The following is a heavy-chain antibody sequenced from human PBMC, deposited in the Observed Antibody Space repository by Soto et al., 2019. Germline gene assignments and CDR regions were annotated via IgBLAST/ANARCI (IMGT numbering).Heavy chain of an antibody. CDR2: ISTRGAYM. D-gene: IGHD3-16*01. V-gene: IGHV3-21*06. Sequence: EVQLVESGGGLVKAGGSLRLSCTASGFTFRNYTINWVRLAPGKGLEWVSSISTRGAYMFYADSVKGRFTISGDNAQNSVFLQLDSPTAEDTAVYYCARDSAILGVDNFDSWGQGTLVTVS. J-gene: IGHJ4*02. CDR3: ARDSAILGVDNFDS. CDR1: GFTFRNYT.